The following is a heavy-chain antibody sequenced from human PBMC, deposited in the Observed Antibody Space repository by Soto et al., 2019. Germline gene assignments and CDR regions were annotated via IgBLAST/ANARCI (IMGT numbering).Heavy chain of an antibody. Sequence: PGGSLRLSCAASGFTFSSYGMHWVRQAPGKGLEWVACISYYSGSIGYADSVKGRFTISRDNAKNSLYLQMNSLRAEDTALYYCAKSMGGTANGMDVWGQGTTVTVSS. CDR2: ISYYSGSI. J-gene: IGHJ6*02. D-gene: IGHD2-15*01. CDR3: AKSMGGTANGMDV. CDR1: GFTFSSYG. V-gene: IGHV3-9*01.